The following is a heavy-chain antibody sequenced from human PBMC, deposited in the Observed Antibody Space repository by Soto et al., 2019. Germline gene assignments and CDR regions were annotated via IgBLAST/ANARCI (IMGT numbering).Heavy chain of an antibody. D-gene: IGHD2-21*01. CDR1: GYSFTSYW. V-gene: IGHV5-51*01. CDR3: ARQTHVNCVDY. CDR2: IYPGDSDT. J-gene: IGHJ4*02. Sequence: GESLKISCKGSGYSFTSYWIGWGRQMPGKGLEWMGIIYPGDSDTRYSPSFQGQVTISADKSISTAYLQWSSLKASDSAMYYCARQTHVNCVDYWGQGTLVTVSS.